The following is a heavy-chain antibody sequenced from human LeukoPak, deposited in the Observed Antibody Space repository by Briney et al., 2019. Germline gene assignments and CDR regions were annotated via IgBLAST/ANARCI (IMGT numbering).Heavy chain of an antibody. CDR1: GFAFNTYG. V-gene: IGHV3-30*12. D-gene: IGHD5-12*01. CDR3: ARDGGYRGYDADC. J-gene: IGHJ4*02. CDR2: DSFNGRVQ. Sequence: GGSLRLSCAASGFAFNTYGMQWVRQAPGMGLEWVAVDSFNGRVQYYADSVKGRFTISRENAQNSLFLQMNSLRAEDTAVYYCARDGGYRGYDADCWGQGTLITVSS.